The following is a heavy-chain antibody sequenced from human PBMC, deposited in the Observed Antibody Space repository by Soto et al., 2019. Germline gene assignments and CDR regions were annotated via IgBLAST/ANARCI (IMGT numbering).Heavy chain of an antibody. J-gene: IGHJ4*02. CDR1: GGSISSSNW. CDR3: ARWGWDSSGWSLDS. V-gene: IGHV4-4*02. Sequence: QVQLQESGPGLVKPSGTLSLTCAVSGGSISSSNWWSWVRQPPGKGLEWIGEIYHSGSTNYNPSRTGRVTISVDKSKNQFSLKLSSVTAADTAGYYCARWGWDSSGWSLDSWGQGTLVTVSS. CDR2: IYHSGST. D-gene: IGHD6-19*01.